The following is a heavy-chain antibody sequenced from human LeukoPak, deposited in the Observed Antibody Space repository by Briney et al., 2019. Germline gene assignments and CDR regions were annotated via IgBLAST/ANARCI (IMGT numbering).Heavy chain of an antibody. V-gene: IGHV1-46*01. CDR1: GYTFTSYY. D-gene: IGHD5-18*01. Sequence: ASVKVSCKASGYTFTSYYMHWVRQAPGQGLEWMGIINPSGGSTSYAQKFQGRVTMTRDMSTSTVYMELSSLRSEDTAVYYCARDVPVVGEYSYGYFDYWGQGTLVTVSS. CDR3: ARDVPVVGEYSYGYFDY. CDR2: INPSGGST. J-gene: IGHJ4*02.